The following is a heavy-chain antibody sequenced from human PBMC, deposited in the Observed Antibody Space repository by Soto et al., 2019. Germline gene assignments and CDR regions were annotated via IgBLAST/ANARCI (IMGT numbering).Heavy chain of an antibody. Sequence: GGSMGLSCVTSALSLTSCSMSWVRQTPGKGLEWVSALSRSGGATYYADSVKGRFTISRDTSTNTLYLQMSNLRAEDTAIYYCAKGEMATIRNSFDPWGQGTLVTVSS. CDR3: AKGEMATIRNSFDP. CDR2: LSRSGGAT. CDR1: ALSLTSCS. D-gene: IGHD5-12*01. J-gene: IGHJ5*02. V-gene: IGHV3-23*01.